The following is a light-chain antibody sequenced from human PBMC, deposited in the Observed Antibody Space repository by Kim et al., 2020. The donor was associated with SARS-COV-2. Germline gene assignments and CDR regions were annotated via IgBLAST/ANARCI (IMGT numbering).Light chain of an antibody. CDR2: GKN. CDR1: SLRSYY. V-gene: IGLV3-19*01. CDR3: NSRDSNANVV. J-gene: IGLJ2*01. Sequence: SSELTQDPAVSVALGQTVRITCQGDSLRSYYATWYQQKPGQAPILVIYGKNNRPSGIPDRFSGSSSGNTASLTITGTQAGEEADYYCNSRDSNANVVFGGVTNLTFL.